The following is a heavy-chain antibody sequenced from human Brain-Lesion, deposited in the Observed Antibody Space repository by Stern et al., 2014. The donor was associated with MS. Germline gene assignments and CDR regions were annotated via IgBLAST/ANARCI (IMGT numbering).Heavy chain of an antibody. CDR2: INPKSGGT. CDR1: GYTFTGYY. CDR3: ATYYYDSTGYNDF. D-gene: IGHD3-22*01. J-gene: IGHJ4*02. V-gene: IGHV1-2*04. Sequence: VQLEESGGEVKKPGASVKVSCKASGYTFTGYYKHWGRQAPGQGVEWKGWINPKSGGTNYAQKFQGWVTMTRDTSINTAYMELSRLRSDDTAVYYCATYYYDSTGYNDFWGQGTLVTVSS.